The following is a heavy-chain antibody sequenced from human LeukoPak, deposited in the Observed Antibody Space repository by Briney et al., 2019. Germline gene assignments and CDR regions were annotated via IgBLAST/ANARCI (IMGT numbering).Heavy chain of an antibody. CDR1: GYTFTSYG. V-gene: IGHV1-18*01. CDR2: ISAYNGNT. CDR3: ASNYDFWSGYYSFDY. Sequence: ASVKVSCKASGYTFTSYGISWVRQAPGQGLEWMGWISAYNGNTNYAQKLQGRVTMTTDTSTSTAYMELRSLRSDDTAAYYCASNYDFWSGYYSFDYWGQGTLVTVSS. J-gene: IGHJ4*02. D-gene: IGHD3-3*01.